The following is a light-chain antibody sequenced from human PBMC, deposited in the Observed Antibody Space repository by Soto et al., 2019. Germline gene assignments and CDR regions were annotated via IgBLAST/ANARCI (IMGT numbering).Light chain of an antibody. J-gene: IGKJ1*01. CDR3: QQYNGFGQWT. CDR2: ETS. CDR1: QSISSP. Sequence: DIQMTQSPSTLSASVGDRVSITCRASQSISSPMAWYQQEPGKAPRLLIYETSTLQRGVPSRFSGSASGTGFTPTISSLQPDDFATYYCQQYNGFGQWTHGQGTKVDIK. V-gene: IGKV1-5*03.